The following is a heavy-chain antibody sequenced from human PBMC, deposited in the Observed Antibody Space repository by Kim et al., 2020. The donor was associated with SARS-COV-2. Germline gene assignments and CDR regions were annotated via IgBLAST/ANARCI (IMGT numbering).Heavy chain of an antibody. CDR3: ARGCHHGGRSHCCVY. J-gene: IGHJ4*02. CDR2: INHSGSS. D-gene: IGHD2-21*02. CDR1: GGSFSGYY. V-gene: IGHV4-34*01. Sequence: SETLSLTCAVYGGSFSGYYWSWIRQPQGPGLGRIGEINHSGSSNYNPSFKIQVTISVDTAKNLFPLTLSLVSAAAADVYYCARGCHHGGRSHCCVYWGQG.